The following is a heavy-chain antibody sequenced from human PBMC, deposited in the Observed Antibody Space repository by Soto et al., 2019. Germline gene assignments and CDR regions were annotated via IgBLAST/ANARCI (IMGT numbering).Heavy chain of an antibody. CDR1: GDSIPSYT. CDR2: VYSSGST. J-gene: IGHJ5*02. CDR3: ARRAVVAVTGSLDNWLDP. V-gene: IGHV4-59*01. D-gene: IGHD2-21*01. Sequence: SETLSLTCTVSGDSIPSYTWNWLRQAPGKALEWIGYVYSSGSTNYNPSLKSRVTISVDTSRNQFSLKVNSVTAADTAVYYCARRAVVAVTGSLDNWLDPWGQGILVTVS.